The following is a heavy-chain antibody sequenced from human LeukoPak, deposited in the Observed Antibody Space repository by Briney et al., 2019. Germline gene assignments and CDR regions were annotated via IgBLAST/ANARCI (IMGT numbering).Heavy chain of an antibody. V-gene: IGHV1-69*06. Sequence: GASVKVSCKASGGTFSSYAISWVRQAPGQGLEWMGGIIPIFGTANYAQKFQGRVTITADKSTSTAYMELSSLRSEDTAVYYCARVPEASGSLDQWGQGTLVTVSS. D-gene: IGHD3-10*01. CDR1: GGTFSSYA. CDR3: ARVPEASGSLDQ. CDR2: IIPIFGTA. J-gene: IGHJ5*02.